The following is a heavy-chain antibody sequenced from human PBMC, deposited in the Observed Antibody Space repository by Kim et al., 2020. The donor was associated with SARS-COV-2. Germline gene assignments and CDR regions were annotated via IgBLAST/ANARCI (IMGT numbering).Heavy chain of an antibody. V-gene: IGHV4-59*11. D-gene: IGHD7-27*01. CDR1: GGSISNHY. CDR2: IYYKGDT. Sequence: SETLSLTCGVSGGSISNHYCTWIRHSPGKGLEWIGHIYYKGDTNYNPSLKSRVTISADTSKNQSSLKLTSVTAADTAVYYCARELGDWGYAFDLWGHGTMVTVSS. J-gene: IGHJ3*01. CDR3: ARELGDWGYAFDL.